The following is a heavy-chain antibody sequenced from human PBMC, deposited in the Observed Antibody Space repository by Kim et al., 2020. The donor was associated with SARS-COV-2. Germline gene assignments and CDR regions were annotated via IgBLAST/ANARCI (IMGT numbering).Heavy chain of an antibody. CDR3: TTESMGQLLGLAY. D-gene: IGHD2-2*01. V-gene: IGHV3-15*01. Sequence: DYAEPLQGRFAISRDASRSTLYLHMSGLKNEDTAVYYCTTESMGQLLGLAYWGQGTLVTVSS. J-gene: IGHJ4*02.